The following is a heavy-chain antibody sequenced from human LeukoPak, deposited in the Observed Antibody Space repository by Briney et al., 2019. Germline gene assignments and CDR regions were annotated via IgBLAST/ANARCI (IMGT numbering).Heavy chain of an antibody. J-gene: IGHJ4*02. CDR1: GFTFSNYA. CDR2: ISYDGSNK. D-gene: IGHD6-6*01. CDR3: ASDSYSSSSYYFDY. Sequence: GGSLRLSCAASGFTFSNYAMHWVRQAPGKGLEWVAVISYDGSNKYYADSVKGRFTISRGNSKNTLFLQMNSLRAEDTAVYYCASDSYSSSSYYFDYWGQGALVTVSS. V-gene: IGHV3-30*01.